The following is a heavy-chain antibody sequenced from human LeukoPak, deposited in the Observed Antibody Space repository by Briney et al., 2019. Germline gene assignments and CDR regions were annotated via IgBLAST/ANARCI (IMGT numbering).Heavy chain of an antibody. CDR3: ARDRGYASFDY. CDR1: AFTFSSYW. Sequence: PGGSLRLSCEASAFTFSSYWMSWVRQVPGKGLEWVANIKEDGSEINYVDSVKGRFTISRDNAKNSLFLQMNSLRVEDTAVYYCARDRGYASFDYWGQGTLVTVSS. D-gene: IGHD3-10*01. CDR2: IKEDGSEI. V-gene: IGHV3-7*01. J-gene: IGHJ4*02.